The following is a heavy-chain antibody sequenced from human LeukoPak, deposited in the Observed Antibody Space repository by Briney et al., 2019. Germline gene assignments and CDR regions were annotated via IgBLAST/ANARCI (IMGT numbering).Heavy chain of an antibody. Sequence: SETLSLTCAVPGYSISSGYYWVWFRQPPGKGLEWLGTIYHSGTTYYNPSLKGRVTSSVDLSENQFSLRLSSVTAADTAVYYCARGPKSIVSAGHSDFWGQGTLVTVSS. CDR1: GYSISSGYY. V-gene: IGHV4-38-2*01. CDR3: ARGPKSIVSAGHSDF. D-gene: IGHD6-6*01. CDR2: IYHSGTT. J-gene: IGHJ4*02.